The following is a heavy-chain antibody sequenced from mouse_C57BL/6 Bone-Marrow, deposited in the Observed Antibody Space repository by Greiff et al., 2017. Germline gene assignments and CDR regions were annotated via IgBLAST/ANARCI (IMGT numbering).Heavy chain of an antibody. Sequence: VQLQQSGAELVRPGASVKLSCTASGFNIKDDYMHWVKQRPEQGLEWIGWIDPANGDTEYASKFQGKATITADTSSNTAYLQLSSLTSEDTAVYYCTTGLRRGGYAMDYWGQGTSVTVSA. CDR1: GFNIKDDY. D-gene: IGHD2-2*01. J-gene: IGHJ4*01. CDR2: IDPANGDT. V-gene: IGHV14-4*01. CDR3: TTGLRRGGYAMDY.